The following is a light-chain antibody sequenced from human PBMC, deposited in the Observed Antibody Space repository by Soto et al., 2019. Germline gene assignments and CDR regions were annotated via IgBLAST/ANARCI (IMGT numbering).Light chain of an antibody. CDR2: GAS. Sequence: EIVTTQSPATLSVSPGERATLSCRASQSVSSNLAWYQQKPGQAPRLLIYGASTRATGIPARFSGSGSGTEFTFTISSLQSEDFAVYYCQQYNNWPPWTFGQGTNVDIK. V-gene: IGKV3-15*01. CDR3: QQYNNWPPWT. CDR1: QSVSSN. J-gene: IGKJ1*01.